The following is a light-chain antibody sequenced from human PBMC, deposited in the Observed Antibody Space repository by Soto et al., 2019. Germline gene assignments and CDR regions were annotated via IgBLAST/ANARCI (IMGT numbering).Light chain of an antibody. Sequence: EIVLTQSPGTLSLSPGEIATLSCRASQSVSSSYLAWYQQKPGQAPRLLIYGAFNRATGIPDRFSGGGSGTDFTLTITRLEPEDFAVYYCQYYGNSPLTFGQGTKVDIK. CDR1: QSVSSSY. CDR3: QYYGNSPLT. J-gene: IGKJ1*01. CDR2: GAF. V-gene: IGKV3-20*01.